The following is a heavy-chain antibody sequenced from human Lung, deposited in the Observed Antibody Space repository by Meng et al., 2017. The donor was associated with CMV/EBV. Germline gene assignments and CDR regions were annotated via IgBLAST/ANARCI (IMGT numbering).Heavy chain of an antibody. J-gene: IGHJ6*02. CDR2: ISYDGSNK. CDR1: GFTFSSYA. CDR3: ARPTAGYYYYYGMDV. D-gene: IGHD6-13*01. Sequence: GGSLRLXXAASGFTFSSYAMHWVRQAPGKGLEWVAVISYDGSNKYYADSVKGRFTISRDNSKNTLYLQMNSLRAEDTAVYYCARPTAGYYYYYGMDVWGQGXTVTVSS. V-gene: IGHV3-30-3*01.